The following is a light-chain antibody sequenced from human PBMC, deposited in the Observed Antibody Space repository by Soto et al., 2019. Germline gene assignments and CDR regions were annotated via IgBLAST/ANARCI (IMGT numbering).Light chain of an antibody. CDR2: GAS. CDR3: QQYGSLSWA. CDR1: QIVGSDF. V-gene: IGKV3-20*01. Sequence: EIVLTQSPGTLSLSPGDRATLSCRTSQIVGSDFLAWYQQRPGQPPRILIFGASGRATGIPDRFSGSGSGTDFTLTISRLEPEDFAVYYCQQYGSLSWAFGQGTKVEIK. J-gene: IGKJ1*01.